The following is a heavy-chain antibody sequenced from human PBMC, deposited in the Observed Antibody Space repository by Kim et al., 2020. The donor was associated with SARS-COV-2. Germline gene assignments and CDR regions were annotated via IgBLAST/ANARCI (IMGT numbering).Heavy chain of an antibody. CDR3: AKDFCSGGACYLGWFDR. Sequence: GGSLRLFCAASGFTFDDYAMHWVRQAPGKGPEWVSTIKQNGQTTFYADSVKGRFTISRDNSKDSLYLQMNSLRSEDAALYYCAKDFCSGGACYLGWFDR. D-gene: IGHD2-15*01. CDR2: IKQNGQTT. V-gene: IGHV3-43*02. CDR1: GFTFDDYA. J-gene: IGHJ5*02.